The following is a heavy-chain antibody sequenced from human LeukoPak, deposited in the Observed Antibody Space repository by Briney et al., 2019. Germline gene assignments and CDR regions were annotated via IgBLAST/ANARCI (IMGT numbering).Heavy chain of an antibody. Sequence: GGSLRLSCAASGFTFNNYAMSWVRQAPGKGLEWVSTISNDGGSTCYADSVEGRFTISRDSSRNTLSLQMNSLRAEDTAVYYCAKDSITYYDILTGYSDFDYWGQGTLVTVSS. CDR1: GFTFNNYA. CDR3: AKDSITYYDILTGYSDFDY. V-gene: IGHV3-23*01. J-gene: IGHJ4*02. D-gene: IGHD3-9*01. CDR2: ISNDGGST.